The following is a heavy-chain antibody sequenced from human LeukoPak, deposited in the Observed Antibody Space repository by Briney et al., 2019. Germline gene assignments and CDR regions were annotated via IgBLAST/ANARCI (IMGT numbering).Heavy chain of an antibody. Sequence: GGPLRLSCAASGFTFGNAWMNWVRQAPGKGLKWVGRIKSKTDGGPADYAAPVKGRFTISRDDSKNTLYLQMNSLKTEDTAVYYCTTTYYYDSSPGSFDYWGQGTLVTVSS. J-gene: IGHJ4*02. V-gene: IGHV3-15*01. D-gene: IGHD3-22*01. CDR2: IKSKTDGGPA. CDR3: TTTYYYDSSPGSFDY. CDR1: GFTFGNAW.